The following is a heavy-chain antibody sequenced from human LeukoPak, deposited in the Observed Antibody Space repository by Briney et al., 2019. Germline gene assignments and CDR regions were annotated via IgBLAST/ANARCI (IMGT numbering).Heavy chain of an antibody. CDR1: GYTFTSYD. D-gene: IGHD2-15*01. V-gene: IGHV1-8*01. J-gene: IGHJ4*02. CDR2: MNPNSGNT. CDR3: ARARRYCSGGSCYSCFGY. Sequence: ASVKVSCKASGYTFTSYDINWVRQATGQGLEWMGWMNPNSGNTGYAQKFQGRVTMTRNTSISTAYMELSSLRPEDTAVYYCARARRYCSGGSCYSCFGYWGQGTLVTVSS.